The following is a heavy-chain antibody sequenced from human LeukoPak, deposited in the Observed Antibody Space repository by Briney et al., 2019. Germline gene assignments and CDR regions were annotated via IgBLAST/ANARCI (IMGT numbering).Heavy chain of an antibody. J-gene: IGHJ5*02. Sequence: PGGSLRLSCSASGFTFSHFAMHWVRQAPGKGLEYVSGISSNGGSTYDADSVKGRFTISRDNSKNTLYIQMSSLRAEDTAAYYCVKDSASYYYGSGSPWFDPWGQGTLVTVSS. CDR2: ISSNGGST. D-gene: IGHD3-10*01. CDR1: GFTFSHFA. V-gene: IGHV3-64D*06. CDR3: VKDSASYYYGSGSPWFDP.